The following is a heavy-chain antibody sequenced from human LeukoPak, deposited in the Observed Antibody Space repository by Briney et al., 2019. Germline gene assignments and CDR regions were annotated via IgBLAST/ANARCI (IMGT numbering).Heavy chain of an antibody. J-gene: IGHJ3*02. D-gene: IGHD1-26*01. CDR3: ARDQQLLVGATGGAFDI. CDR1: GFTFSDHY. CDR2: ISGSGGST. Sequence: PGGSLRLSCAASGFTFSDHYVSWIRQAPGKGLEWVSVISGSGGSTYYADSVKGRFTISRDNSKNTLYLQMNSLRAEDTAVYYCARDQQLLVGATGGAFDIWGQGTMVTVSS. V-gene: IGHV3-23*01.